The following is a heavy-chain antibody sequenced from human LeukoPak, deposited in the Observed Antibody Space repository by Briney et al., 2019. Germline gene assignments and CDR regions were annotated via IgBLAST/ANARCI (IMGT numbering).Heavy chain of an antibody. D-gene: IGHD2-2*02. CDR3: ARDWDQLLHPFDY. J-gene: IGHJ4*02. V-gene: IGHV4-34*01. CDR2: INHSGST. CDR1: GGSFSGYY. Sequence: SETLSLTCAVYGGSFSGYYWSCIRQPPGKGLEWIGEINHSGSTNYNPSLKSRVTISVDTSKNQFSLKLSSVTAADTAVYYCARDWDQLLHPFDYWGQGTLVTVSS.